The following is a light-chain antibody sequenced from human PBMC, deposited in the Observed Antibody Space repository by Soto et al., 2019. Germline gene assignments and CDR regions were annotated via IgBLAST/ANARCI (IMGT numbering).Light chain of an antibody. V-gene: IGKV1-5*01. CDR3: QQYYSDWT. CDR2: DAS. CDR1: QNIRNW. Sequence: DIQMTQSPSTLSASVGDSVTITCRASQNIRNWLAWYQQKPGKAPNPLIYDASSLESGVPSRFSGSGSGTEFTLTISSLQPDDFATYYCQQYYSDWTFGQGTRWIS. J-gene: IGKJ1*01.